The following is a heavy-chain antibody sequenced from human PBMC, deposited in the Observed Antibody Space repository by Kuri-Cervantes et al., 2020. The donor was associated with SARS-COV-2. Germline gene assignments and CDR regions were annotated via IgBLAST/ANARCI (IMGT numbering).Heavy chain of an antibody. CDR3: ARASIWDYYYYYMDV. D-gene: IGHD3-16*01. Sequence: GGSLRLSCAASGFTFSSYAMHWVRQAPGKGLEWVAVISYDGSNKYYADSVKGRFTISRDNSKNTLYLQMNSLRADDTAFYYCARASIWDYYYYYMDVWGAGTRVTVSS. V-gene: IGHV3-30*04. J-gene: IGHJ6*03. CDR1: GFTFSSYA. CDR2: ISYDGSNK.